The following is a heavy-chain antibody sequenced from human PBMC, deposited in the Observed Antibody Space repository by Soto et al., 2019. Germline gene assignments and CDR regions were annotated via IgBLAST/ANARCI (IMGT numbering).Heavy chain of an antibody. V-gene: IGHV3-33*01. Sequence: PGGSLRLSCAASGFTFSSYGMHWVRQAPGKGLEWVAVIWYDGSNKYYADSVKGRFTISRDNSKNTLYLQMNSLRAEDTAVYYCAREFSSSWYGEYNWFDPWGQGTLVTVSS. J-gene: IGHJ5*02. CDR1: GFTFSSYG. CDR2: IWYDGSNK. CDR3: AREFSSSWYGEYNWFDP. D-gene: IGHD6-13*01.